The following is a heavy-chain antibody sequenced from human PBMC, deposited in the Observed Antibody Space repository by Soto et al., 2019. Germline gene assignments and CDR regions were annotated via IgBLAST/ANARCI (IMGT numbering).Heavy chain of an antibody. CDR2: IYSGGST. D-gene: IGHD6-13*01. CDR1: GFTIGSNY. J-gene: IGHJ4*02. V-gene: IGHV3-53*04. CDR3: ARTPLDSSSWYAPYFDY. Sequence: RVSWAAAGFTIGSNYVSRVLQAPGKGLEWVSVIYSGGSTYYADSVKGRFTISRHNSKNTLYLQMNSLRAEDTAVYYCARTPLDSSSWYAPYFDYWGQGTLVTVSS.